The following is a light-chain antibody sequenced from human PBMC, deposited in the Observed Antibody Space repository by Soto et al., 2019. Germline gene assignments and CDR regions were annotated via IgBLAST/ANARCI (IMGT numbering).Light chain of an antibody. Sequence: DIQMTQSPSSLSASVGDRVTITCQASQDISHYLNWYQQKPGKAPNLLIYDAANLQRGVPSRFSGGGSGTHFTFTISSLQAEDIATYYCQQYDNLPITFGQGTRLEIK. V-gene: IGKV1-33*01. CDR3: QQYDNLPIT. CDR1: QDISHY. CDR2: DAA. J-gene: IGKJ5*01.